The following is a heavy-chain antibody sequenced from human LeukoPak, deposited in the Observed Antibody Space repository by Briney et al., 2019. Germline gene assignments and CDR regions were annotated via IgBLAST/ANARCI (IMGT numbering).Heavy chain of an antibody. CDR2: IYHSGIT. V-gene: IGHV4-39*07. CDR3: ASNLYGSGNYFAY. CDR1: GGSISSGSYY. Sequence: SETLSLTCTVSGGSISSGSYYWSWIRQPAGKGLEWIGSIYHSGITYYNPSLKSRVTISVDTSKNQFSLKLSSVTAADTAVYYCASNLYGSGNYFAYWGQGTLVTVSS. J-gene: IGHJ4*02. D-gene: IGHD3-10*01.